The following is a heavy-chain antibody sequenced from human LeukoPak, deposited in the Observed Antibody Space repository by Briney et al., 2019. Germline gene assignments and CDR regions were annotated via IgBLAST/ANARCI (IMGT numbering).Heavy chain of an antibody. Sequence: WVSYISSRSSTIYYADSVKGRFTISRDNAKNSLYLQMNSLRAEDTAVFYCARDNYIVDYWGQGTLVTVSS. J-gene: IGHJ4*02. V-gene: IGHV3-48*01. CDR2: ISSRSSTI. D-gene: IGHD4-11*01. CDR3: ARDNYIVDY.